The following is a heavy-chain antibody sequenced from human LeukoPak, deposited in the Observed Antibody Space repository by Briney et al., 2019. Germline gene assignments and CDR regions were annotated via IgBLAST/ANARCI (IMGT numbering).Heavy chain of an antibody. Sequence: ASVKVSCKASGGTFSSYAISWVRQAPGQGLEWMGGIIPIFGTANYAQKFQGRVTITTDESTSTAYMELSSLRSENTAVYYCASPGGTSCYTGRRFDPWGKGTLVTVSS. J-gene: IGHJ5*02. CDR3: ASPGGTSCYTGRRFDP. D-gene: IGHD2-2*02. V-gene: IGHV1-69*05. CDR2: IIPIFGTA. CDR1: GGTFSSYA.